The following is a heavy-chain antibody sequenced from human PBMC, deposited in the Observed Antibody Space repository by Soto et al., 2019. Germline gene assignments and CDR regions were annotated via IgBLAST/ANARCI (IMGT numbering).Heavy chain of an antibody. CDR2: INPNSGGT. D-gene: IGHD3-9*01. CDR3: ARGHPYDILSGYLDY. Sequence: QVQLVQSGAEVKKPGASVKVSCKASGYTFTGYYMHWVRQAPGQGLEWMGWINPNSGGTNYAQKFQGWVTMTRDTSSSTAYIEVSRLRSDDTAVNYCARGHPYDILSGYLDYWGQRTLV. CDR1: GYTFTGYY. J-gene: IGHJ4*02. V-gene: IGHV1-2*04.